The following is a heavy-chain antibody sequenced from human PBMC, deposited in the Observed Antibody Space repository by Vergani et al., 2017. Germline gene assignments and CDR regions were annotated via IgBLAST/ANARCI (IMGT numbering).Heavy chain of an antibody. Sequence: QLQLQESGPGLVKPSETLSLTCTVSGGSISSSSYYWGWIRQPPGKGLEWIGSIYYSGSTYYNPSLKSRVTISVDTSKNQFALKLSSVTAADTAVYYCAIQGGRGYCSGGSCYSYLSRAGNWFEPWGQGTLVTVSS. CDR3: AIQGGRGYCSGGSCYSYLSRAGNWFEP. CDR1: GGSISSSSYY. D-gene: IGHD2-15*01. J-gene: IGHJ5*02. CDR2: IYYSGST. V-gene: IGHV4-39*01.